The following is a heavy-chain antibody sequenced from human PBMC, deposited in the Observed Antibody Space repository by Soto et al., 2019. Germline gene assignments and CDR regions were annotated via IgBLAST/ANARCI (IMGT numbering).Heavy chain of an antibody. CDR2: ISGYNGDT. J-gene: IGHJ4*03. V-gene: IGHV1-18*01. CDR1: GYSFTSSG. Sequence: ASVKVSCKTSGYSFTSSGINWVRQAPGQGLEWMGWISGYNGDTNYLQKFQGRVTMTTDTSTSTAYMELRSLRSDDTAVYYCASWGGIASPAYDGSLAPYDYWGQGTTVTVSS. D-gene: IGHD6-13*01. CDR3: ASWGGIASPAYDGSLAPYDY.